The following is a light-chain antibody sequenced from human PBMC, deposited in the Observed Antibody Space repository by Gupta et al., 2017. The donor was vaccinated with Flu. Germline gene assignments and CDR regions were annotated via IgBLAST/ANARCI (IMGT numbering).Light chain of an antibody. V-gene: IGKV1-12*02. J-gene: IGKJ2*01. Sequence: DIQMTQFPSSVSASVGDRVTITCRANYDINKWLAWYQQKPGKAPKLLIYAASNLQSGVPSRFSGSRSETDFTLTTYNLQPEDFATYYCQQAARSPYTFGQGTKLEI. CDR1: YDINKW. CDR3: QQAARSPYT. CDR2: AAS.